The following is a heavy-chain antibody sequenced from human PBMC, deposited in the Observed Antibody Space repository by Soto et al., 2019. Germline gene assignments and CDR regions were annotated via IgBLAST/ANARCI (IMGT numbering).Heavy chain of an antibody. CDR1: VFTFSSYA. Sequence: GGSLRFSCASCVFTFSSYAMHWVRQAPGKGLELVAVISYDGSNKYYADSVKGRFTISRDNSKNTLYLQMNSLRAEDTAVYYCARDRGDSNYNWFDPWGQGTMVTVSS. CDR3: ARDRGDSNYNWFDP. CDR2: ISYDGSNK. D-gene: IGHD4-4*01. V-gene: IGHV3-30*14. J-gene: IGHJ5*02.